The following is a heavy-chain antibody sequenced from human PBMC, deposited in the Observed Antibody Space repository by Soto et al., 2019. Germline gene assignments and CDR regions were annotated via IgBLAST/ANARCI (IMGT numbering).Heavy chain of an antibody. CDR1: GGSISTYY. CDR3: ARDQLSSGLYVWFDP. D-gene: IGHD6-25*01. CDR2: IYYDGST. Sequence: SETLSLTCTVSGGSISTYYWSWIRQHPGKGLEWIGYIYYDGSTSYNPSLRSRVTISVDTSKNQFSLILSSVTSADTAVYYCARDQLSSGLYVWFDPWGQGTLVTVSS. V-gene: IGHV4-59*01. J-gene: IGHJ5*02.